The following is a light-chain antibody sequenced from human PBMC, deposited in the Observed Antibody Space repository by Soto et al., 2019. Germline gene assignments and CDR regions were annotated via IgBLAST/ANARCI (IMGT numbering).Light chain of an antibody. V-gene: IGKV1-5*03. J-gene: IGKJ1*01. CDR2: KAS. Sequence: DTQMTQSPSTLSASVGDRVTIICRASQSIISWLAWYQQKPGKAPKLLIYKASTLKSGVPSRFSGSGSGTEFTLTISSLQPDDFATYYCQHYNSYSEAFGQGTKVDIK. CDR1: QSIISW. CDR3: QHYNSYSEA.